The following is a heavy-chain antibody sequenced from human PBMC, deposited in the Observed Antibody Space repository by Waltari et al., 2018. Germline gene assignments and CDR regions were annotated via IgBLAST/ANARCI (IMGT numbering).Heavy chain of an antibody. CDR2: INHSGST. CDR1: GGSFSGYY. V-gene: IGHV4-34*01. CDR3: ATPPGSGGSSRRDFQH. D-gene: IGHD2-15*01. Sequence: QVQLQQWGAGLLKPSETLSLTCAVYGGSFSGYYWSWIRQPPGKGLEWIGEINHSGSTNYNPSLKSRVTISVDTSKNQFSLKLSSVTAADTAVYYCATPPGSGGSSRRDFQHWGQGTLVTVSS. J-gene: IGHJ1*01.